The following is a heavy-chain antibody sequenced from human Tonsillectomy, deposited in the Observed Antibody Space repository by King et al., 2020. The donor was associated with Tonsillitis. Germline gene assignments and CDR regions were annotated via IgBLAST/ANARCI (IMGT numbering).Heavy chain of an antibody. CDR2: ISYDGSNK. D-gene: IGHD3-22*01. Sequence: VQLVESGGGVVQPGRSLRLSCAASGFTFSSYGMHWVRQAPGKGLEWVAVISYDGSNKYYADSVKGRFTISRDNSKNTLYLQMNSLRAEDTAVYYCAKDNNYDSSGPVVDYWGQGTLDTVSS. CDR1: GFTFSSYG. CDR3: AKDNNYDSSGPVVDY. V-gene: IGHV3-30*18. J-gene: IGHJ4*02.